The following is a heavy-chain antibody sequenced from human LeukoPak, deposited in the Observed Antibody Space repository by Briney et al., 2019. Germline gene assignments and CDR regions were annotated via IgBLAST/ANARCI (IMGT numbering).Heavy chain of an antibody. CDR2: IKQDGSEK. CDR3: AKDLDDLWSGLGDY. V-gene: IGHV3-7*01. J-gene: IGHJ4*02. Sequence: PGGSLRLSCAASGFTFSSYWMSWVRQAPGKGLEWVANIKQDGSEKYYVDSVKGRFTISRDNAKNSLYLQMNSLRAEDTAVYYCAKDLDDLWSGLGDYWGQGTLVTVSS. CDR1: GFTFSSYW. D-gene: IGHD3-3*01.